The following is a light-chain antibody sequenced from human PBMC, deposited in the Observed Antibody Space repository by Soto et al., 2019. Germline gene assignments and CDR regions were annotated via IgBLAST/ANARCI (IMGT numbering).Light chain of an antibody. J-gene: IGLJ1*01. CDR2: DVG. V-gene: IGLV1-40*01. Sequence: QSVLTQPPSVSGAPGQTVTISCTGSSSNIGAGFDVHWYQQHPGKAPKFIIYDVGKRPSGVPDRFSGSKSDNTASLTISGLQAEDEADYYCCSYAGTYSYVFGTGTKVTVL. CDR1: SSNIGAGFD. CDR3: CSYAGTYSYV.